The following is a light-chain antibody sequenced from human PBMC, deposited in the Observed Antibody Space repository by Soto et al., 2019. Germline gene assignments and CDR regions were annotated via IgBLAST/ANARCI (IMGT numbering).Light chain of an antibody. CDR1: SSNIGADYD. Sequence: QSALTQPPSVSGAPGQKVTISCTGSSSNIGADYDVHWYQHLPGTAPKLLIYGNTNRPSGVPDRFSGSKSGTSASLAITGLQAEDEADYYCQSFDSVLSVIFGGGTQLTVL. V-gene: IGLV1-40*01. J-gene: IGLJ2*01. CDR3: QSFDSVLSVI. CDR2: GNT.